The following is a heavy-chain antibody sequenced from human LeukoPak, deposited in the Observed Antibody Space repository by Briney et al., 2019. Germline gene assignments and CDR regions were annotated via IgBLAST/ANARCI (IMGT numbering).Heavy chain of an antibody. Sequence: PSETLSLTCTVPGDSINAFYWSWIRQPPGKGPEWIGYISNGGSSGSTNYNPSLKSRVTISADTSKNQFSLKLSSVTAADTAVYYCATSRIPDTAMAYWGQGTLVTVSS. D-gene: IGHD5-18*01. V-gene: IGHV4-59*12. J-gene: IGHJ4*02. CDR3: ATSRIPDTAMAY. CDR2: ISNGGSSGST. CDR1: GDSINAFY.